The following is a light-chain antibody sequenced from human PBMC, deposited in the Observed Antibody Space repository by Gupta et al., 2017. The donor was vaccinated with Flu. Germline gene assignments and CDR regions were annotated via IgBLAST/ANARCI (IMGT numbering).Light chain of an antibody. V-gene: IGLV1-44*01. CDR1: GTNIGSNT. CDR3: ASWDFSLNVGV. J-gene: IGLJ3*02. CDR2: SDS. Sequence: SSSGCGTNIGSNTVSWYQQHPRTAPKLLIYSDSQRPSGVPDRFSGSKSGTSASLTIRGLQSEDEADYYCASWDFSLNVGVFGGGTKLTVL.